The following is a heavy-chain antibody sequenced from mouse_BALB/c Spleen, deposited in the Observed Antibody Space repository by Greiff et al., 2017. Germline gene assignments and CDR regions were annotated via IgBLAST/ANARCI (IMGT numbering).Heavy chain of an antibody. J-gene: IGHJ4*01. CDR3: GRDRMILYAMDY. CDR1: GFSFTSYG. CDR2: IWAGGST. D-gene: IGHD2-4*01. Sequence: VHLVESGPGLVAPSQCRSITCAVSGFSFTSYGVHWVRQPPGKGLEWLGVIWAGGSTNYNSATMSRLSISKDNSKSHVFLKMNSLQTDDTAMYYCGRDRMILYAMDYWGQGTSVTVSS. V-gene: IGHV2-9*02.